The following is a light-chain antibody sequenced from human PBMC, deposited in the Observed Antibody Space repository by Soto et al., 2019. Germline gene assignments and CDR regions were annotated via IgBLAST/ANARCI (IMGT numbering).Light chain of an antibody. V-gene: IGKV3-20*01. CDR2: GAS. CDR1: QSIASSY. CDR3: HHYGTSPFT. J-gene: IGKJ3*01. Sequence: EIVLTQSPGTLSLSPGERATLSCRASQSIASSYLGWYQQKPGQAPRLLIYGASSRATGIPDRFSGSGSGTDFTLSISRQEPEDFAVYYCHHYGTSPFTFGPGTKVEIK.